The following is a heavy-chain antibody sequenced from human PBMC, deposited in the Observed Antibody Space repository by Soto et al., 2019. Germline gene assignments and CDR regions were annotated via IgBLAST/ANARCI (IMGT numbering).Heavy chain of an antibody. J-gene: IGHJ6*02. D-gene: IGHD3-22*01. Sequence: PSETLSLTCTVSGGSISSSNYYWGWIRQPPGKGLEWIGTIYYSGSTYYNSSLKSRVTISVDTSKNQFSLKLTSVTAADTAVYYCARHTPHYYDSSGYYYSPYYYYGMDVWGQGTTVTVSS. CDR3: ARHTPHYYDSSGYYYSPYYYYGMDV. V-gene: IGHV4-39*01. CDR1: GGSISSSNYY. CDR2: IYYSGST.